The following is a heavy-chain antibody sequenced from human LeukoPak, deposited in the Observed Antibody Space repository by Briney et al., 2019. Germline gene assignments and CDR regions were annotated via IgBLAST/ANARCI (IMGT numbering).Heavy chain of an antibody. J-gene: IGHJ4*02. Sequence: GGSLRLSCAASGFTFSDYYTTWIRQAPGKGLEWLSHISGSGTTTYYADSVKGRFTISRDNAKNSVYPQLNSLRAEDTAVYYCARVLNFMVAHFFDYWGQGTLVTVSS. CDR2: ISGSGTTT. CDR3: ARVLNFMVAHFFDY. CDR1: GFTFSDYY. V-gene: IGHV3-11*01. D-gene: IGHD5-12*01.